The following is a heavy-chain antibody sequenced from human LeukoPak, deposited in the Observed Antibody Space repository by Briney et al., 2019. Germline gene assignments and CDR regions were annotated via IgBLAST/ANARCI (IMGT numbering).Heavy chain of an antibody. Sequence: PGGSLRLSCGASGFTFSSYWMHWVRQAPGKGPVWVSRIKSDGSTNYADSVKGRFTISRDNAKNTLSLQMNSLRAEDTGVYYCARAPSEIGGYYPEYFRHWGQGTLVTVSS. D-gene: IGHD3-22*01. V-gene: IGHV3-74*01. J-gene: IGHJ1*01. CDR1: GFTFSSYW. CDR3: ARAPSEIGGYYPEYFRH. CDR2: IKSDGST.